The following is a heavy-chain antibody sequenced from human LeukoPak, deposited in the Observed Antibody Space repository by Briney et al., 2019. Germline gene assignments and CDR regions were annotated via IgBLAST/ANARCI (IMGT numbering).Heavy chain of an antibody. CDR1: GFTFSSYG. D-gene: IGHD6-6*01. CDR2: IWYDGSNK. V-gene: IGHV3-33*01. Sequence: SGGSLRLSCAASGFTFSSYGMHWVRQAPGKGLEWVAVIWYDGSNKYYADSVKGRFTISRDNSKNTLYPQMNSLRAEDTAVYYCARDAWAARRELLYWGQGTLVTVSS. CDR3: ARDAWAARRELLY. J-gene: IGHJ4*02.